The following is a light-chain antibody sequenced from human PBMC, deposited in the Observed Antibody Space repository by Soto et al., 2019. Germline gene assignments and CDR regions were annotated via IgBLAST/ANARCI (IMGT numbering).Light chain of an antibody. CDR1: SSNSGAAHD. J-gene: IGLJ3*02. CDR2: DND. V-gene: IGLV1-51*01. Sequence: QSVLTQPPSVSGAPGQRVSISCTGNSSNSGAAHDGHWCQQLPGTTPKLLMFDNDKRPSGIPDRFSGSKSGTSATLDITGLQTGDEADYYCGTWDTSLSAWVFGGGTKLTVL. CDR3: GTWDTSLSAWV.